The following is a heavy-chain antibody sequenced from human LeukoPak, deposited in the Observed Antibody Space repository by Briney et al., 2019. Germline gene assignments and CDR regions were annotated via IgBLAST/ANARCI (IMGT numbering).Heavy chain of an antibody. CDR3: AREGIAVAGRVFWFDP. CDR2: IYTSGST. D-gene: IGHD6-19*01. CDR1: GGSISSGSYY. V-gene: IGHV4-61*02. J-gene: IGHJ5*02. Sequence: PSETLSLTCTVSGGSISSGSYYWSWIRQPAGKGLEWIGRIYTSGSTNYNPSLKSRVTISVDTSKNQFSLKLSSVTAADTAVYYCAREGIAVAGRVFWFDPWGQGTLVTVSS.